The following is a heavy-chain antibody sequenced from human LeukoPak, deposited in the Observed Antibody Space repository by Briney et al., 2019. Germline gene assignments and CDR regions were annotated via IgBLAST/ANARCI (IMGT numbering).Heavy chain of an antibody. V-gene: IGHV3-23*01. Sequence: GGSLRLSCAASEFTFNNYAMNWVRQAPGKGLEWVSVIGGNGDNIYYADSVKGRFTISRDNSKNTLYLQMNSLRAEDTAVYYCAKDSARYCGGRCPRYFDFWGQGTLVTVSS. CDR1: EFTFNNYA. J-gene: IGHJ4*02. D-gene: IGHD2-21*01. CDR2: IGGNGDNI. CDR3: AKDSARYCGGRCPRYFDF.